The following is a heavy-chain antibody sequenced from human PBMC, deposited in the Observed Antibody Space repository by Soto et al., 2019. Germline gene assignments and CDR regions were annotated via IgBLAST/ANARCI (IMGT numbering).Heavy chain of an antibody. V-gene: IGHV3-66*01. CDR3: AAYSHKGY. CDR1: GFTVSNHY. Sequence: EAQLVESGGDLVQPGGSLRLSCAASGFTVSNHYMSWVRQAPGKGLEWVSLIYSGGSTYYADSVKGRFTISRDSSKNTLYLQMNSLRAEDTAMYYCAAYSHKGYWGQGTLVTVSS. CDR2: IYSGGST. J-gene: IGHJ4*02. D-gene: IGHD3-16*01.